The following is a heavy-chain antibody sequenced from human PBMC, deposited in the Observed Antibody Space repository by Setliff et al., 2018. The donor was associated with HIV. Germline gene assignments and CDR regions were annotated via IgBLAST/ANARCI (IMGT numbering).Heavy chain of an antibody. Sequence: PGGSLRLSCAASGFTFSSYAMSWVRQAPGKGLEWVSSISSSSSYINYADSVKGRFTISRDNPKNSLYLQMNSLRAEDTAVYYCARVTPHIAGLGWFYFDYWGQGTLVTVS. CDR2: ISSSSSYI. V-gene: IGHV3-21*01. J-gene: IGHJ4*02. CDR3: ARVTPHIAGLGWFYFDY. D-gene: IGHD6-13*01. CDR1: GFTFSSYA.